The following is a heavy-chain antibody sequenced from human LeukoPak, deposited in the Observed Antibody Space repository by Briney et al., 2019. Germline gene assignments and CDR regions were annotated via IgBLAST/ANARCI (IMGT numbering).Heavy chain of an antibody. Sequence: ASVKVSCKASGYTFTGYYIHWVRQAPGQGLEWVGWINPKSGGIDYAQRLQGRVTMTTDTSIATAYMELSRLTPDDTAVYFCARGTIGSYSSVHDWGQGTLVTVSS. J-gene: IGHJ1*01. CDR2: INPKSGGI. CDR1: GYTFTGYY. V-gene: IGHV1-2*02. D-gene: IGHD1-26*01. CDR3: ARGTIGSYSSVHD.